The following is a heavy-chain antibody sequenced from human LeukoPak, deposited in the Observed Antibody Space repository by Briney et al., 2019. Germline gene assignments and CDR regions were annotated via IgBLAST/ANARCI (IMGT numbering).Heavy chain of an antibody. V-gene: IGHV3-30*02. Sequence: GGSLRLSCAASGFTFSSYAMHWVRQAPGKGLEWVASIQYDGSEKYYEDAVKGRFTISRDNSKNTLYLQMNSLRSEDTAVYYCAANPYGSRNYFFFDYWGQGTLVTVSS. CDR2: IQYDGSEK. D-gene: IGHD3-10*01. CDR1: GFTFSSYA. CDR3: AANPYGSRNYFFFDY. J-gene: IGHJ4*02.